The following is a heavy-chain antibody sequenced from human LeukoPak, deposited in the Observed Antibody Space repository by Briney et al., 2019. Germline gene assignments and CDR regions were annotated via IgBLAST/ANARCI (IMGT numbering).Heavy chain of an antibody. CDR2: ISSSSSYI. D-gene: IGHD3-22*01. CDR3: ARVFGYDSSGNYPDAFDI. J-gene: IGHJ3*02. Sequence: GGSLRLSCAAPGFTFSSYSMNWVRQAPGKGLEWVASISSSSSYIYYADSVKGRFTISRDNAKNSLYLQMNSLRAEDTAVYYCARVFGYDSSGNYPDAFDIWGQGTMVTVSS. CDR1: GFTFSSYS. V-gene: IGHV3-21*01.